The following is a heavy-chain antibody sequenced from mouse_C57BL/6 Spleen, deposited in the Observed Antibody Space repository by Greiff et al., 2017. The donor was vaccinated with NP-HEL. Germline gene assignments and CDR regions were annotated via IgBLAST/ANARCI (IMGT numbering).Heavy chain of an antibody. CDR3: ARRNRGSSYWYFDV. CDR2: ISYDGSN. J-gene: IGHJ1*03. CDR1: GYSITSGYY. Sequence: EVQLQQSGPGLVKPSQSLSLTCSVTGYSITSGYYWNWIRQFPGNKLEWMGYISYDGSNNYNPSLKNRISITRDTSKNQFFLKLNSVTTEDTATYYCARRNRGSSYWYFDVWGTGTTVTVSS. D-gene: IGHD1-1*01. V-gene: IGHV3-6*01.